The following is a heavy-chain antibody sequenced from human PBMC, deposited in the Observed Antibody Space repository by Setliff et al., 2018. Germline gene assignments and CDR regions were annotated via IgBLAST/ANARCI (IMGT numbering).Heavy chain of an antibody. V-gene: IGHV4-39*07. CDR3: ARRETYYNFWSGYYAY. CDR1: GGSISSSSYY. J-gene: IGHJ4*02. D-gene: IGHD3-3*01. Sequence: LSLTCTVSGGSISSSSYYWGWIRRPPGKGLEWIGSIYYSGSTYYNPSLKSRVTISVDTSKNQFSLKLSSVTAADTAVYYCARRETYYNFWSGYYAYWGQGTLVTVSS. CDR2: IYYSGST.